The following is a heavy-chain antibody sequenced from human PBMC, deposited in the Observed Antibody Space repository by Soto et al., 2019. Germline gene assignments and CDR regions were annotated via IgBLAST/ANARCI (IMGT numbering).Heavy chain of an antibody. CDR2: INSDGSST. Sequence: GGSLRISCAASGFTFSSYWMHWVRQAPGKGLVWVSRINSDGSSTSYADSVKGRFTISRDNAKNTLYLQMNSLRAEDTAVYYCAKNYDSSGLGGYWGQGTLVTVSS. CDR3: AKNYDSSGLGGY. CDR1: GFTFSSYW. J-gene: IGHJ4*02. D-gene: IGHD3-22*01. V-gene: IGHV3-74*01.